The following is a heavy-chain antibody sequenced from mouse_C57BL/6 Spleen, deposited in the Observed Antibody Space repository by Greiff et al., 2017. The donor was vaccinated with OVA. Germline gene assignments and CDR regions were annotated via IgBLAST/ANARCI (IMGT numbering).Heavy chain of an antibody. CDR2: IYPSDSET. D-gene: IGHD2-2*01. V-gene: IGHV1-61*01. CDR1: GYTFTSYW. Sequence: VQLQQPGAELVRPGSSVKLSCKASGYTFTSYWMDWVKQRPGQGLEWIGNIYPSDSETHYNQKFKDKATLTADKSSSTAYMQLSSLTSEDSAVYYCARETMVTRDYAMDYWGQGTSVTVSS. CDR3: ARETMVTRDYAMDY. J-gene: IGHJ4*01.